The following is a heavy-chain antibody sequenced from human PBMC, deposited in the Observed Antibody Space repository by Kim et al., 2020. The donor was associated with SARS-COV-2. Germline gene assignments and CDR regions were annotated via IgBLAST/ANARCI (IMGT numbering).Heavy chain of an antibody. CDR2: MNPNSGNT. J-gene: IGHJ5*02. CDR1: GYTFTSYD. V-gene: IGHV1-8*01. CDR3: ARGSSSWYEGLNWFDP. D-gene: IGHD6-13*01. Sequence: ASVKVSCKASGYTFTSYDINWVRQATGQGLEWMGWMNPNSGNTGYAQKFQGRVTMTRNTSISTAYMELSSLRSEDTAVYYCARGSSSWYEGLNWFDPWGQGTLVTVSS.